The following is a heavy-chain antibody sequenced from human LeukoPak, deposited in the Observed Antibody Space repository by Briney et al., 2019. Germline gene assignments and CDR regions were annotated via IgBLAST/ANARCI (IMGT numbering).Heavy chain of an antibody. CDR1: EFTFSSYS. V-gene: IGHV3-21*01. J-gene: IGHJ4*02. Sequence: GGSLRLSCAASEFTFSSYSMNWVRQAPGKGLEWVSSISSSSSYIYYADSVKGRFTISRDNAKNSLYLQMNSLRAEDTAVYYCARDYYGSGSYYRGDYFDYWGQGTLVTVSS. CDR3: ARDYYGSGSYYRGDYFDY. CDR2: ISSSSSYI. D-gene: IGHD3-10*01.